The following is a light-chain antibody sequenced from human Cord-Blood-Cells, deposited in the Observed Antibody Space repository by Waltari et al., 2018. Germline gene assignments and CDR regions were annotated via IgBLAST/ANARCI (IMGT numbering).Light chain of an antibody. CDR3: QHYNSYPWT. Sequence: DIQMTQSTSTLLAYVGDRVTITCRDCQSISSWLAWYQQKPGKAPKLLIDKASSLESGVPSRFSGSGSGTEFTLTISSLQPDDFATYYCQHYNSYPWTFGQGTKVEIK. CDR2: KAS. V-gene: IGKV1-5*03. CDR1: QSISSW. J-gene: IGKJ1*01.